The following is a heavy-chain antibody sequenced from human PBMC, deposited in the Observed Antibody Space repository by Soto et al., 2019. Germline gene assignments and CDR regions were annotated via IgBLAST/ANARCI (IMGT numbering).Heavy chain of an antibody. CDR2: ISSSSDYI. CDR1: GFTFTSYT. CDR3: ARARVYATGPLDF. J-gene: IGHJ4*02. V-gene: IGHV3-21*06. D-gene: IGHD6-13*01. Sequence: GGSLRLSCAASGFTFTSYTMNWVRQAPGKGLEWVSSISSSSDYIYYADSMKGRVTISRDNAKNSLFLDMNSLTGEDTAVYYRARARVYATGPLDFWGQGTLVTVSS.